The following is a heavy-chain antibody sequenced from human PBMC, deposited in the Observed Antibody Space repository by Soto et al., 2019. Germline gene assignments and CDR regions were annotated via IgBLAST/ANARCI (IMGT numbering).Heavy chain of an antibody. CDR1: EGTFSYYA. D-gene: IGHD3-16*01. Sequence: QVQMVQSGAEVKKPGSSVKVSCKTSEGTFSYYAIRWVRQAPGQGLKWMGGIIPLFGTPNYAQEFQGRVTIIADPSTSTAKMDLNSLGSEDTAVYYCSRGPRYDYMHRAGYYYARDVWGQGKTVSVSS. J-gene: IGHJ6*02. CDR3: SRGPRYDYMHRAGYYYARDV. CDR2: IIPLFGTP. V-gene: IGHV1-69*01.